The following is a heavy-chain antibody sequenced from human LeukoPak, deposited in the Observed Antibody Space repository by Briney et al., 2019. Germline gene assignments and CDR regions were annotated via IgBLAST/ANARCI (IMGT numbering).Heavy chain of an antibody. V-gene: IGHV4-34*01. D-gene: IGHD5-18*01. J-gene: IGHJ2*01. CDR1: GGSFSGYY. Sequence: SETLSLTCAVYGGSFSGYYWSWIRQPPGKGLEWIGEINHSGSTNYNPSLKSRVTISVDTSKNQFSLKLSSVTAADTAVYYCARAHAWIQLWYLKDPHWYFDLWGRGTLVTVSS. CDR3: ARAHAWIQLWYLKDPHWYFDL. CDR2: INHSGST.